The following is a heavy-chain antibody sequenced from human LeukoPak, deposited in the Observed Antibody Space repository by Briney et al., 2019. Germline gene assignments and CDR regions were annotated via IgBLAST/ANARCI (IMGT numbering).Heavy chain of an antibody. CDR2: ISYDGSSK. CDR1: GFTFSSYA. V-gene: IGHV3-30*04. CDR3: ARDRGIFRRYFDWSI. Sequence: GRSLRLSCAASGFTFSSYAMHWVRQAPGKGLEWVAVISYDGSSKYYADSVKGRFTISRDNSKNTLYLQMNSLRAEDTAVYYCARDRGIFRRYFDWSIWGQGTMVTVSS. J-gene: IGHJ3*02. D-gene: IGHD3-9*01.